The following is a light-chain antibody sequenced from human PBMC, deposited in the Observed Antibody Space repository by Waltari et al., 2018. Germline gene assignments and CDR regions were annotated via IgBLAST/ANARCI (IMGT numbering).Light chain of an antibody. CDR1: QTISSN. J-gene: IGKJ1*01. CDR2: GAS. Sequence: ETVMTQSPATLSVSPGERATLSCRTSQTISSNLAWYQKKPGQAPRLLIYGASIRATGSPARFSGSGFGTEFTLTISSLQSEDFAFYYCQPYNNWPPWTFGEGTKVEI. CDR3: QPYNNWPPWT. V-gene: IGKV3-15*01.